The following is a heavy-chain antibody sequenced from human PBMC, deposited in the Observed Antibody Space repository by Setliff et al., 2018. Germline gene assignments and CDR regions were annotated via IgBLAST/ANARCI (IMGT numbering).Heavy chain of an antibody. D-gene: IGHD3-16*01. CDR2: VYSSGSP. V-gene: IGHV4-39*07. Sequence: KASETLSLTCNVSGASISGSAYYWGWIRQPPGKGLEWIGSVYSSGSPYYNPSLKSRVTISVDTSKNQFSLRLNSATAADTAVYYCARLRGAFDYWGQGTLVTVSS. CDR3: ARLRGAFDY. CDR1: GASISGSAYY. J-gene: IGHJ4*02.